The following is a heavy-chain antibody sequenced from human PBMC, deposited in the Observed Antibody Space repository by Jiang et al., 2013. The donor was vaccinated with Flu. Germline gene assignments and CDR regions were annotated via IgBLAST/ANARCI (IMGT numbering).Heavy chain of an antibody. V-gene: IGHV4-59*08. Sequence: LLKPSETLSLTCTVSGGSLGNHFWSWIRQPPGKRLEWIGFIYSSGSTNYNPSLKSRVTISVDTSKNQFSLNLRSVTAADTAVYYCARRGSLGYCTGGSCPDFDYWGQGTLVTVSS. CDR2: IYSSGST. D-gene: IGHD2-15*01. CDR1: GGSLGNHF. J-gene: IGHJ4*02. CDR3: ARRGSLGYCTGGSCPDFDY.